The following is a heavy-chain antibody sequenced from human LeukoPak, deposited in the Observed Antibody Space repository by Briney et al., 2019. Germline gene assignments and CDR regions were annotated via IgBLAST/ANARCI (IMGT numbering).Heavy chain of an antibody. CDR2: ISSSSGYI. J-gene: IGHJ4*02. Sequence: PGGSLRLSCAASGFTFSTYSMNWVRQAPGKGLEWVSSISSSSGYIHYADSVKGRFTISRDNAKNSLYLQMNSLTATDTAVYYCARGKAGYSYFGYWGQGTLVTVSS. CDR3: ARGKAGYSYFGY. V-gene: IGHV3-21*01. D-gene: IGHD5-18*01. CDR1: GFTFSTYS.